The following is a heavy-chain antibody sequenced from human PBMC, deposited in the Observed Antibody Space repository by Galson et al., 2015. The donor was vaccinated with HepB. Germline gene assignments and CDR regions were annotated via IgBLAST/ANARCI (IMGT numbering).Heavy chain of an antibody. Sequence: SVKVSCKASGYTFTSYDINWVRQATGQGLEWIGWMNPNSGNTGYAQKFQGRVTMTRDTSISTAYMELSSLRSEDTAVYYCARGPRCSSTSCYTGRGWFDPWGQGTLVTVSS. CDR2: MNPNSGNT. J-gene: IGHJ5*02. CDR3: ARGPRCSSTSCYTGRGWFDP. V-gene: IGHV1-8*01. D-gene: IGHD2-2*02. CDR1: GYTFTSYD.